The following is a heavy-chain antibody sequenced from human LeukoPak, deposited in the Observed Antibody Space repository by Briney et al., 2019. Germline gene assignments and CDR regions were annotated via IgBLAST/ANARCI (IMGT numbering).Heavy chain of an antibody. V-gene: IGHV3-30*18. J-gene: IGHJ4*02. CDR3: AKAQLTYCSGGSCYLIDY. D-gene: IGHD2-15*01. CDR1: GFAFRNNA. Sequence: GGSLRLSCVASGFAFRNNAMNWVRQAPGKGLEWVAVISYDGSNKYYADSVKGRFTISRDNSKNTLYLQMNSLRAEDTAVYYCAKAQLTYCSGGSCYLIDYWGQGTLVTVSS. CDR2: ISYDGSNK.